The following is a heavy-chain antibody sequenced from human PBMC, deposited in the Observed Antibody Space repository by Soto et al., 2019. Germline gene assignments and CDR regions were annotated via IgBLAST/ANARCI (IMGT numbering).Heavy chain of an antibody. CDR1: GFTFSSYG. CDR3: AKGPYCSSTSCSYYYGMDV. Sequence: QVQLVESGGGVVQPGRSLRLSCAASGFTFSSYGMHWVRQAPGKGLEWVAVISYDGSNKYYADSVKGRFTISRDNSKNTLYLQMNSLRAEDRAVYYCAKGPYCSSTSCSYYYGMDVWGQGTTVTVSS. V-gene: IGHV3-30*18. D-gene: IGHD2-2*01. CDR2: ISYDGSNK. J-gene: IGHJ6*02.